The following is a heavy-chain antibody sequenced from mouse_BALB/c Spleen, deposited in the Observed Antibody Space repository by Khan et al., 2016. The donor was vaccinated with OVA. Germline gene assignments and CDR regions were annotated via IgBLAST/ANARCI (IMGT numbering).Heavy chain of an antibody. CDR1: GYTFTNYG. CDR2: INTYTGEP. V-gene: IGHV9-3-1*01. D-gene: IGHD2-2*01. Sequence: QIQLVQPGPELKKPGETVKISCKASGYTFTNYGMNWVKQRPGKGLKWMGWINTYTGEPTYVDDFKGRFAFSLETSASTAYLQINNLKNEDTATYFCARGYWYFDVWGAGTTVTVSS. J-gene: IGHJ1*01. CDR3: ARGYWYFDV.